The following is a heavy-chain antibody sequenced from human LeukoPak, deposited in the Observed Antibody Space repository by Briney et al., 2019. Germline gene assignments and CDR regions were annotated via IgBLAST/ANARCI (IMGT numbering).Heavy chain of an antibody. D-gene: IGHD3-10*01. J-gene: IGHJ4*02. V-gene: IGHV3-43*01. CDR3: AKDEEPSNYYGSGSLDY. CDR1: GFTFDDYT. CDR2: ISWDGGST. Sequence: GGSLRLSCAASGFTFDDYTMHWVHQAPGKGLEWVSLISWDGGSTYYADSVKGRFTISRDNSKNSLYLQMNSLRTEDTALYYCAKDEEPSNYYGSGSLDYWGQGTLVTVSS.